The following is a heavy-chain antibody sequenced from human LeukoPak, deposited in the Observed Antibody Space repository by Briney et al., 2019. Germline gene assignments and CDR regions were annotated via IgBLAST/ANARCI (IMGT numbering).Heavy chain of an antibody. Sequence: GASVKVSCKASGYTFTSYDINWVRQATGQGLEWMGWMNPNSGNTGYAQKFQGRVTMTRNTSISTAYMELSSLRSDDTAVYYCARDRIALLWFGDRPLIPSGMDVWGQGTTVTVSS. J-gene: IGHJ6*02. V-gene: IGHV1-8*01. CDR3: ARDRIALLWFGDRPLIPSGMDV. D-gene: IGHD3-10*01. CDR1: GYTFTSYD. CDR2: MNPNSGNT.